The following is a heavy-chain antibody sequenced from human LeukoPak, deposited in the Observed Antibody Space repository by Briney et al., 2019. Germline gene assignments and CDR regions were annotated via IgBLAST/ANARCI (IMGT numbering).Heavy chain of an antibody. Sequence: SETLSLTCTVSGGSISSYYWSWIRQPAGKGLEWIGTIYYSGSTYYNPYLKSRVTISVDMSKNQFSLKLSSVTAADTAVYYCARDLEAYYYDSSGYRIFDYWGQGTLVTVSS. V-gene: IGHV4-59*12. CDR3: ARDLEAYYYDSSGYRIFDY. J-gene: IGHJ4*02. D-gene: IGHD3-22*01. CDR1: GGSISSYY. CDR2: IYYSGST.